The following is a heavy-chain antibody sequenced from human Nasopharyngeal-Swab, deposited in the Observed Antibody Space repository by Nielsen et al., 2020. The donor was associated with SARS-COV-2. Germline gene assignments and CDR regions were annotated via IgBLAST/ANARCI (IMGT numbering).Heavy chain of an antibody. Sequence: GESLKISCEASGFTFESYGMTWVRQAPGKGLEWVSTISGSGDNTHYADSVRGRFTISRDNSQRTVFLQRTSLRAEDTALYYCAKDPSAAMDVWGKGTTVIVSS. CDR1: GFTFESYG. V-gene: IGHV3-23*01. D-gene: IGHD6-13*01. CDR3: AKDPSAAMDV. J-gene: IGHJ6*03. CDR2: ISGSGDNT.